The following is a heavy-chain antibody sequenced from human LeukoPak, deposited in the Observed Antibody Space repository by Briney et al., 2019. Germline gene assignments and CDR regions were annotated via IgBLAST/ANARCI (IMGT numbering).Heavy chain of an antibody. CDR1: GFTFSNFA. D-gene: IGHD6-13*01. J-gene: IGHJ4*02. CDR2: FSGSNNYT. V-gene: IGHV3-23*01. CDR3: AKGIAAGPLYYFDS. Sequence: GGSLRLSCAASGFTFSNFAMSWVRQAPGKGLEWVSAFSGSNNYTYYTDSVKGRFTISRDNSKNTLYLQTNSLRAEDTAVYYCAKGIAAGPLYYFDSWGQGTLVTVSS.